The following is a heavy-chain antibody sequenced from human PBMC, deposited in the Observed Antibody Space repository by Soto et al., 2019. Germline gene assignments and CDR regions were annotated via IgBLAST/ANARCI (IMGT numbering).Heavy chain of an antibody. CDR1: GGSISSYY. J-gene: IGHJ6*02. CDR2: IYYSGST. V-gene: IGHV4-59*01. D-gene: IGHD6-13*01. CDR3: AREGVSSSWYNYYGMDV. Sequence: QVQLQESGPGLVKPSETLSLTCTVSGGSISSYYWSWIRQPPGKGLEWIGYIYYSGSTNYNPSLKSRVTISVDTSKNQFSLKLSSVTAADTTVYYYAREGVSSSWYNYYGMDVWGQGTTVTVSS.